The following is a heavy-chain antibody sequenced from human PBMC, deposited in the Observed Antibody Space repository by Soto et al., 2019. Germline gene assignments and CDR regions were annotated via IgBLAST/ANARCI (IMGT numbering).Heavy chain of an antibody. CDR2: IYYSGST. Sequence: PSETLSLTCTVSGGSISSYYWSWIRQPPGKGLEWIGYIYYSGSTNYNPSLKSRVTISVDTSKNQFSLKLSSVTAADTAVYYCARQYWAAGHFDYWGQGTLVTVSS. J-gene: IGHJ4*02. D-gene: IGHD6-13*01. V-gene: IGHV4-59*08. CDR3: ARQYWAAGHFDY. CDR1: GGSISSYY.